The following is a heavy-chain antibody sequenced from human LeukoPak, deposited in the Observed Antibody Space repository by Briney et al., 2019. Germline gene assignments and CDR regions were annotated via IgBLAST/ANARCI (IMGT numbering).Heavy chain of an antibody. Sequence: GGSLRLSCAASGFTYNYYGMHWVRQARGKALEWVAVISYDGRNIHYPDSVKGRFTISRDISTDTLWLQMDSLRTEDTAVYYCAKGPLRGTAAAIDYWGQGTLVTVSS. CDR3: AKGPLRGTAAAIDY. J-gene: IGHJ4*02. V-gene: IGHV3-30*18. CDR2: ISYDGRNI. CDR1: GFTYNYYG. D-gene: IGHD2-2*01.